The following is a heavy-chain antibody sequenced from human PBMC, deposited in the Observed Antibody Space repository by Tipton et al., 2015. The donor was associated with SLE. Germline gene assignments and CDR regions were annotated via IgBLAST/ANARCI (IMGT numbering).Heavy chain of an antibody. V-gene: IGHV4-34*01. CDR1: GGSFTDYY. CDR2: IYYSGST. J-gene: IGHJ6*02. CDR3: ASGDANGMDV. Sequence: TLSLTCAVYGGSFTDYYWGWVRQPPGKGLEWIGSIYYSGSTYYNPSLKSRVTISVDTSKNQFSLKLSSVTAADTAVYYCASGDANGMDVWGQGTTVTVSS.